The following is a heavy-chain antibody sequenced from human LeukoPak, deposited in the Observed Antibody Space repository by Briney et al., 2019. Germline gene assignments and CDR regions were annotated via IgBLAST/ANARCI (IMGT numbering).Heavy chain of an antibody. CDR3: DRCSSGPRGFSGFDY. V-gene: IGHV4-34*01. J-gene: IGHJ4*02. Sequence: SETLSLTCAVYGGSFSGFYWSWIRQSPGKGLEWIGEINPSGSTNYNPPLTSRVTISRDASKKHFSLRVNSVTAADSGVFYCDRCSSGPRGFSGFDYWGLGTLVSVSS. CDR1: GGSFSGFY. D-gene: IGHD5-12*01. CDR2: INPSGST.